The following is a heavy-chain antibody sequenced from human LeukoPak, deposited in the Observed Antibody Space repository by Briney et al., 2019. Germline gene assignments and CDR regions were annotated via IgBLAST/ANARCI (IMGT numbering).Heavy chain of an antibody. CDR3: ARDGGYGGNSYHYYYGMDV. CDR1: GGSISSGGYY. Sequence: PSETLSLTCTVSGGSISSGGYYWSWIRQHPGKGLEWIGYIYYSGSTYYNPSLKSRVTIPVDTSKNQFSLKLSSVTAADTAVYYCARDGGYGGNSYHYYYGMDVWGQGTTVTVSS. V-gene: IGHV4-31*03. D-gene: IGHD4-23*01. J-gene: IGHJ6*02. CDR2: IYYSGST.